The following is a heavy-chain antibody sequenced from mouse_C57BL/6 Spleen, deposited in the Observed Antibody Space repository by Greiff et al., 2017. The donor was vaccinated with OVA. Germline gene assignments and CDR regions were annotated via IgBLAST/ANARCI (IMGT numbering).Heavy chain of an antibody. CDR1: GYAFSSYW. J-gene: IGHJ4*01. D-gene: IGHD1-1*02. CDR3: ARGGGPGAMDY. Sequence: VQLQESGAELVKPGASVKISCKASGYAFSSYWMNWVKQRPGKGLEWIGQIYPGDGDTNYNGKFKGKATLTADKSSSTAYMQLSSLTSEDSAVYFCARGGGPGAMDYWGQGTSVTVSS. CDR2: IYPGDGDT. V-gene: IGHV1-80*01.